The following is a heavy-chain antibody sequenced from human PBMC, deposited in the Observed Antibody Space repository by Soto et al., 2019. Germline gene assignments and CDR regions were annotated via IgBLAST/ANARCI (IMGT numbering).Heavy chain of an antibody. J-gene: IGHJ6*02. V-gene: IGHV4-30-4*01. CDR2: IYYSGST. Sequence: LSLTCTVSGGSISSGDYYWSWIRQPPGKGLEWIGYIYYSGSTYYNPSLKSRVTISVDTSKNQFSLKLSSVTAADTAVYYCARAPIVVVPAATPYGMDVWGQGTTVTVSS. CDR1: GGSISSGDYY. D-gene: IGHD2-2*01. CDR3: ARAPIVVVPAATPYGMDV.